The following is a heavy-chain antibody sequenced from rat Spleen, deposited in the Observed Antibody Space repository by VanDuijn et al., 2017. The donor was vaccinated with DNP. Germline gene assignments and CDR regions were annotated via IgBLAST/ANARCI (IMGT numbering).Heavy chain of an antibody. CDR1: GFTFSDYN. Sequence: EVQLVESGGGSVQPGRSLKLSCAASGFTFSDYNMAWVRQAPTKGLEWVASITNSGGSTYYRDSVKGRFTIARDNAKSTLYLQMDSLRSEDTATYYCTSGLYWGQGVMVTVSS. D-gene: IGHD1-7*01. V-gene: IGHV5-20*01. CDR2: ITNSGGST. CDR3: TSGLY. J-gene: IGHJ2*01.